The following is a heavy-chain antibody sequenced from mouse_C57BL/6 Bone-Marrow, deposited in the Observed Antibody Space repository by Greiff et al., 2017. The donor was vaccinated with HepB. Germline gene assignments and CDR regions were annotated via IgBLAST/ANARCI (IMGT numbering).Heavy chain of an antibody. CDR3: ARSSGLRRENFDY. V-gene: IGHV1-55*01. D-gene: IGHD2-4*01. CDR1: GYTFTSYW. CDR2: IYPGSGST. Sequence: VQLQQPGAELVKPGASVKMSCKASGYTFTSYWITWVKQRPGQGLEWIGDIYPGSGSTNYNEKFKSKATLTVDTSSSTAYMQLSSLTSEDSAVYYCARSSGLRRENFDYWGQGTTLTVSS. J-gene: IGHJ2*01.